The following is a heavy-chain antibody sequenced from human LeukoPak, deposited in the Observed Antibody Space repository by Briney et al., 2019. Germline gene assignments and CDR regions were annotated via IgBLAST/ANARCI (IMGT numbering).Heavy chain of an antibody. CDR2: IWFDGSNK. D-gene: IGHD3-10*01. J-gene: IGHJ4*02. V-gene: IGHV3-33*01. Sequence: GRSLRLSCAASGLIFSNFGMHWGRQAPGKGLEWVAVIWFDGSNKYYADSVKGRFTISRDNPKNTLYLQMNSLSAEDTAVYYGVSERKGYYYGSGSYYDFDNWGQGTLVTVSS. CDR1: GLIFSNFG. CDR3: VSERKGYYYGSGSYYDFDN.